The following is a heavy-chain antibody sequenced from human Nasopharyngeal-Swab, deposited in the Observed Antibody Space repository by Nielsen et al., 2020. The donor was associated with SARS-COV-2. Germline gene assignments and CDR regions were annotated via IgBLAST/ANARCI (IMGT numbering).Heavy chain of an antibody. V-gene: IGHV4-39*07. D-gene: IGHD3/OR15-3a*01. J-gene: IGHJ6*02. CDR2: IHNSGTP. CDR3: ASGPFGPGDSYYYYGLDV. Sequence: SETLSLTCTVSGASIRSTTFYWGWIRQPPGKGLEWIGSIHNSGTPYYIPSLKSRVTISVDTSKNQFSLKMRSVTAAGAAVYYCASGPFGPGDSYYYYGLDVWGQGTTVTVSS. CDR1: GASIRSTTFY.